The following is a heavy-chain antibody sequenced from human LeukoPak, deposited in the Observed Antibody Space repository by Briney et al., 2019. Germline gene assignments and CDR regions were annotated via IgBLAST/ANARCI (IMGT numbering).Heavy chain of an antibody. CDR1: GGSISSYY. D-gene: IGHD3-16*01. J-gene: IGHJ4*02. Sequence: SETLSLTCTVSGGSISSYYWSWIRQPPGKGLEWIGYIYYSGSTNYNPSLKSRVTISVDTSKNQFSLKLSSVTAADTAVYYCARDVGDYVWGSYLYWGQGTLVTVSS. CDR2: IYYSGST. V-gene: IGHV4-59*12. CDR3: ARDVGDYVWGSYLY.